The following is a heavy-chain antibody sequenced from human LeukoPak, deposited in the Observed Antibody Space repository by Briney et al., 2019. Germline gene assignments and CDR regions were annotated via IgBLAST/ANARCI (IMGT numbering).Heavy chain of an antibody. Sequence: GASVKVSCKASGYTFTGYYIHWVRQAPGQGLEWMGRINPNSGGTNYAQKFQGRVTMTGDRSINTAYMDLRSLTYDDTAVYYCARDKPAEAALDFWGQGTLVTVSS. V-gene: IGHV1-2*06. CDR1: GYTFTGYY. J-gene: IGHJ4*02. CDR2: INPNSGGT. CDR3: ARDKPAEAALDF.